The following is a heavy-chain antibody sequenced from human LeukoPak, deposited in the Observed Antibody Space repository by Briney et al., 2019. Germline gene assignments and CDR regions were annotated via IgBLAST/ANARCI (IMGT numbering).Heavy chain of an antibody. CDR3: ALGCSINCYWSMDY. CDR2: IYADGSTT. CDR1: GFTFSDYW. D-gene: IGHD2-2*01. J-gene: IGHJ4*02. Sequence: GGSLRLSCAASGFTFSDYWMHWVRQAPGKGLVWVSHIYADGSTTNYADSVKGRFTISRDNAKNMLYLQINSLRVEDTSVYYCALGCSINCYWSMDYWGQGTLVTVSS. V-gene: IGHV3-74*01.